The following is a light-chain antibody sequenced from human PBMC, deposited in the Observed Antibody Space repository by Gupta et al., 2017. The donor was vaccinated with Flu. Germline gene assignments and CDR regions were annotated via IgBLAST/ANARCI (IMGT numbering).Light chain of an antibody. J-gene: IGLJ1*01. V-gene: IGLV1-40*01. CDR3: QSYDGSLRGV. CDR2: GNN. Sequence: RVTISSTGSSSNIGAGYDVHWYQQLPGAAPKLLIYGNNNRPAGVPDRFSGSKSGTSASLAITGLQAEDEADYYCQSYDGSLRGVFGTGTKVTVL. CDR1: SSNIGAGYD.